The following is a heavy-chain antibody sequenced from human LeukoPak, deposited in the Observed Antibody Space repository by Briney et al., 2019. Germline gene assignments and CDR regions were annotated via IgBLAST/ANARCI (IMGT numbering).Heavy chain of an antibody. J-gene: IGHJ4*02. Sequence: SETLSLTCSVSGGSISNYYWGWIRQPPGKGLEWIGSIYYSGSTYYNPSLKSRVTISVDTSKNQFSLKLSSVTAADTAVYYCARLSGNSASQEVDYWGQGTLVTVSS. D-gene: IGHD4-23*01. CDR2: IYYSGST. CDR3: ARLSGNSASQEVDY. V-gene: IGHV4-39*01. CDR1: GGSISNYY.